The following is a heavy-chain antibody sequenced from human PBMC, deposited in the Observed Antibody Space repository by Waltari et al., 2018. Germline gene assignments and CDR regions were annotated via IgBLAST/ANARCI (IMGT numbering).Heavy chain of an antibody. CDR2: ISYDGSNK. J-gene: IGHJ4*02. CDR1: GFPFSSYA. CDR3: ARELELGHFDY. D-gene: IGHD6-6*01. V-gene: IGHV3-30*01. Sequence: QVQLVESGGGVVQPGRSLRLSCAASGFPFSSYALPWVRQVPGKGLEGVAVISYDGSNKYYADSVKGRFTISRDNSKNTLYLQMNSLRAEDTAVYYCARELELGHFDYWGQGTLVTVSS.